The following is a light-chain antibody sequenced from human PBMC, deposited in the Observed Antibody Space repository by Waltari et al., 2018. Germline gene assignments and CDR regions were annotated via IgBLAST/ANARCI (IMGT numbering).Light chain of an antibody. J-gene: IGKJ2*01. V-gene: IGKV1-5*03. CDR1: QSVGTW. CDR2: MAS. Sequence: DIQMTQSPSTLSASVGDRVTISCRASQSVGTWLAWYQQKPGKAPKLLIYMASSLDSGVPSRFSGSESGTDFTLTISSLQPDDFATYSCQQYSSFSTFGQGTKV. CDR3: QQYSSFST.